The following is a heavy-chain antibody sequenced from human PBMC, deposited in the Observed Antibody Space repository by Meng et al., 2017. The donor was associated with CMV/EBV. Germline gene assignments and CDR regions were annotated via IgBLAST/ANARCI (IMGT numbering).Heavy chain of an antibody. CDR3: ARGSWDYDFWSGQNGDY. Sequence: GSLRLSCTVSGGSISSSSYYWGWIRQPPGKGLEWIGSIYYSGSTYYNPSLKSRVTISVDTSKNQFSLKLSSVTAADTAVYYCARGSWDYDFWSGQNGDYWGQGTLVTVSS. J-gene: IGHJ4*02. CDR1: GGSISSSSYY. CDR2: IYYSGST. D-gene: IGHD3-3*01. V-gene: IGHV4-39*01.